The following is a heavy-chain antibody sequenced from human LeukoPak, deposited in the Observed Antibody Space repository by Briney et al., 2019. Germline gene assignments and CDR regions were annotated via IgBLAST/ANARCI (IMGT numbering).Heavy chain of an antibody. CDR1: GYSFTGYY. Sequence: ASVKVSCKASGYSFTGYYMHWVRQAPGQGLEWMGWINPSSGDTNYAQKFQGRVTMTRDTSISTAYMELSRLRPDDTAVYYCAKNPYEYYFDYWGQGTPVTVSS. D-gene: IGHD5-12*01. J-gene: IGHJ4*02. V-gene: IGHV1-2*02. CDR3: AKNPYEYYFDY. CDR2: INPSSGDT.